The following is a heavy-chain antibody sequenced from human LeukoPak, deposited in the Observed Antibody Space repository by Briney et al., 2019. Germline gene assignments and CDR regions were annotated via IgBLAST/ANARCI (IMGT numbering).Heavy chain of an antibody. D-gene: IGHD2-15*01. CDR3: ARDTPIVVVVAASGTDAFDI. J-gene: IGHJ3*02. Sequence: GGSLRLSCAASGFTFSSYSMNWVRQAPGKGLEWVAVIWYDGSNKYYADSVKGRFTISRDNSKNTLYLQMNSLRAEDTAVYYCARDTPIVVVVAASGTDAFDIWGQGTMVTVSS. CDR2: IWYDGSNK. CDR1: GFTFSSYS. V-gene: IGHV3-33*08.